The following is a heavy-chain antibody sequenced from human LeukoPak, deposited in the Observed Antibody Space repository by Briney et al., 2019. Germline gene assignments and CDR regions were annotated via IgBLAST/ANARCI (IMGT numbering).Heavy chain of an antibody. J-gene: IGHJ4*02. D-gene: IGHD3-10*01. CDR1: GGSVSSGSYY. CDR3: ARERTYGSGSYYDY. V-gene: IGHV4-61*01. Sequence: SETLSLTCTVSGGSVSSGSYYWSWIRQPPGTGLEWIGYIYYSGSTNYNPSLKSRVTMSVDTSKNQFSLKLSSVTAADTAVYYCARERTYGSGSYYDYWGQGTLVTVSS. CDR2: IYYSGST.